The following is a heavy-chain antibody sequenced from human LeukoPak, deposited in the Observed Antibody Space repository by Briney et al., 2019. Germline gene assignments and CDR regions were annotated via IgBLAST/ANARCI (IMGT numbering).Heavy chain of an antibody. V-gene: IGHV3-23*01. CDR2: ISGSGGST. CDR3: AKELIQTIVGATLDDY. CDR1: GFTFSSYA. D-gene: IGHD1-26*01. J-gene: IGHJ4*02. Sequence: GGSLRLSCAASGFTFSSYAMSWVRQAPGKGLEWVSAISGSGGSTYYADSVKGRFTISRDNSKNTLYLQMNSLRAEDTAVYYCAKELIQTIVGATLDDYWGQGTLVTVSS.